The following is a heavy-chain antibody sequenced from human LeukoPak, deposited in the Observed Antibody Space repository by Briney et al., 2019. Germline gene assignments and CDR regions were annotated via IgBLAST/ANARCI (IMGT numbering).Heavy chain of an antibody. V-gene: IGHV4-39*01. CDR2: FDYSGST. Sequence: PSETLSLTCTVSGGSISSRPYYWGWIRQPPGKGLEWLGSFDYSGSTYYKPSLKSRVTISVDTSKNQFSLKLSSLTAADTAVYYCARLVVSTWYHEVLLGRDYWGQGTLVTVSS. CDR1: GGSISSRPYY. CDR3: ARLVVSTWYHEVLLGRDY. D-gene: IGHD6-13*01. J-gene: IGHJ4*02.